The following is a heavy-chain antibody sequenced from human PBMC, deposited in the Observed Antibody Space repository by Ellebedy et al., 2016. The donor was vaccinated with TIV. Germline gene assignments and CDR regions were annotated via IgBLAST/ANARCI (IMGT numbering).Heavy chain of an antibody. CDR3: AAFPYISTSSAF. V-gene: IGHV1-2*02. D-gene: IGHD3-3*02. CDR2: IYPYSGGT. Sequence: ASVKVSCKASGYTFTGYYMHWVRQAPGQGLEWMGWIYPYSGGTNYAPKFQGRVTMTRDMSISTAYMELSGLKSDDTAVYYCAAFPYISTSSAFWGQGILVTVSS. CDR1: GYTFTGYY. J-gene: IGHJ4*02.